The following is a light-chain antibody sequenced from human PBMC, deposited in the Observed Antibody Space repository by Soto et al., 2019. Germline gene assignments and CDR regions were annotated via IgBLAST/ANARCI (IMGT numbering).Light chain of an antibody. CDR1: SSDVGGYNY. Sequence: QSALTQPASVSGSPGQSITISCTGNSSDVGGYNYVSWYQQHPGNAPKLVIYDVVNRPSGVSNRFSGSKSVNMASLTISGLQAEDAADYYCGSRHLFGGGTQLTVL. CDR3: GSRHL. J-gene: IGLJ7*01. V-gene: IGLV2-14*03. CDR2: DVV.